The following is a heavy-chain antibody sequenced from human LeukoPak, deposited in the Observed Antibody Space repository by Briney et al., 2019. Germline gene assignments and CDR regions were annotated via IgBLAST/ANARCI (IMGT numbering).Heavy chain of an antibody. CDR2: MSPDSGYT. J-gene: IGHJ4*02. D-gene: IGHD5-12*01. Sequence: ASVKVSCKASGYTFASYDITWVRQATGQGLEWMGWMSPDSGYTGYAQTFQGRVTLTRNTSVSTAFMELSSLRSEDTAVYYCEIYTGYDSFWGQGTLVTVSS. V-gene: IGHV1-8*01. CDR3: EIYTGYDSF. CDR1: GYTFASYD.